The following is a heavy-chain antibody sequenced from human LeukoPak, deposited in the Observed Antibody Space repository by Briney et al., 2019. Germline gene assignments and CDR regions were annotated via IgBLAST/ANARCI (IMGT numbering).Heavy chain of an antibody. D-gene: IGHD1-26*01. J-gene: IGHJ4*02. CDR2: IRSRPYGGTT. CDR3: TSDRVGATSPFDY. V-gene: IGHV3-49*04. Sequence: GGSLRLSCTASGFTFGDYAMSWVRQAPGKGLEWVGFIRSRPYGGTTKYAASVKGRFTISRDDSKSTAFLQINSLKTEDTAVYYCTSDRVGATSPFDYWGQGTLVTVSS. CDR1: GFTFGDYA.